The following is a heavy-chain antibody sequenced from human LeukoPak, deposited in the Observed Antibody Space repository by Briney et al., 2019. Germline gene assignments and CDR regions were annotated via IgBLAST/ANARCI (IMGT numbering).Heavy chain of an antibody. D-gene: IGHD4-17*01. J-gene: IGHJ4*02. V-gene: IGHV1-46*01. CDR1: GYTFTSYY. CDR3: ARDRVRFLDY. CDR2: INPSGGST. Sequence: ASVKLSCKASGYTFTSYYMHWVRQSPGQGLEWMGIINPSGGSTSSAKKFLGRLNMTRNTSTSTVCMQLSSLRSEDTAVYYCARDRVRFLDYWGQGTLVTVSS.